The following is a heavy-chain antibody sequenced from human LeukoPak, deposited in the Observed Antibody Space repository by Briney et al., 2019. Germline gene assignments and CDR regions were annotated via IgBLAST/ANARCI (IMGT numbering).Heavy chain of an antibody. Sequence: GGSLRLSCAASGFTFSSYWMQWVRQAPGKGLVWVSRIDGDGSSTNYADSVKGRFTISRDNSKNTLYLQMNSLRAEDTAVYYCAKDKGESGYFDYWGQGTLVTVSS. CDR1: GFTFSSYW. D-gene: IGHD1-26*01. CDR3: AKDKGESGYFDY. V-gene: IGHV3-74*01. J-gene: IGHJ4*02. CDR2: IDGDGSST.